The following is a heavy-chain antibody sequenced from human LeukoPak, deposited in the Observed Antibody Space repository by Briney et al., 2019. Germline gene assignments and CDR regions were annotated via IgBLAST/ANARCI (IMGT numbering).Heavy chain of an antibody. CDR3: ARPLEGYTIDY. Sequence: PGGSLRLSCAASGFTFDDYAMHWVRQAPGKGLEWVSLISWDGGSTYYADSVKGRFTISRDNSKNSLYLQMNSLRAKDTAVYYCARPLEGYTIDYWGQGTLVTVSS. CDR1: GFTFDDYA. J-gene: IGHJ4*02. D-gene: IGHD5-24*01. CDR2: ISWDGGST. V-gene: IGHV3-43D*03.